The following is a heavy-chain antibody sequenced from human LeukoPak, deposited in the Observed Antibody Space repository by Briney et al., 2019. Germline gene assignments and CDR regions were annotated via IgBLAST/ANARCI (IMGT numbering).Heavy chain of an antibody. J-gene: IGHJ4*02. V-gene: IGHV1-8*01. Sequence: ASLKVSCKASVYTFTSYDINGVRQATGQGLEWMGWMNPNSGNTGYVQKFQGRVTMTRNTSISTAYMELSSLRSEDTAVYYCASQYGSGSYDFDYWGQGTLVTVSS. CDR2: MNPNSGNT. CDR1: VYTFTSYD. CDR3: ASQYGSGSYDFDY. D-gene: IGHD3-10*01.